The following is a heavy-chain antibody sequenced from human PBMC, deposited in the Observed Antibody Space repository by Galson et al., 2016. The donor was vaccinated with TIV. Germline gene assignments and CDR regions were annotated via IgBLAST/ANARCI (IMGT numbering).Heavy chain of an antibody. CDR1: GYTFTEYY. CDR2: INPNSGGT. Sequence: SVKVSCKAPGYTFTEYYIHWVRQAPGQGLEWMGWINPNSGGTMYAQKFQGWVTMTRDTSITTAYMELSRLKSDDTAAYYCAKIGQEHDAFDIWGQGTMVTVFS. D-gene: IGHD1/OR15-1a*01. CDR3: AKIGQEHDAFDI. J-gene: IGHJ3*02. V-gene: IGHV1-2*04.